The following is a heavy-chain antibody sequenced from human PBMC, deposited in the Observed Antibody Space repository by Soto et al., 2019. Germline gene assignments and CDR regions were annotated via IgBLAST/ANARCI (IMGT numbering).Heavy chain of an antibody. CDR1: GFTVSSNY. V-gene: IGHV3-53*04. Sequence: GGSLRLSCAASGFTVSSNYMSWVRQAPGKGLEWVSVIYSGGSTYYADSVKGRFTISRHNSKNTLYLQMNSLRAEDTAVYYCARVDSISWYQGGYAFDIWGQGTMVTVSS. D-gene: IGHD6-13*01. CDR3: ARVDSISWYQGGYAFDI. CDR2: IYSGGST. J-gene: IGHJ3*02.